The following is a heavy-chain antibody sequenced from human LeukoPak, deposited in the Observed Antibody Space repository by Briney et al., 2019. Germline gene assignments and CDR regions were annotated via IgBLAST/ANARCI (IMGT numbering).Heavy chain of an antibody. Sequence: SETLSLTCAVYGGSFSGYYWSWIRQPPGKGLEWIGEINHSGSTNYNPSLKSRVIISVDTSKNQFSLKLSSVTAADTAVYYCARGSEDNWNDLLWAFDIWGQGTMVTVSS. J-gene: IGHJ3*02. D-gene: IGHD1-20*01. CDR3: ARGSEDNWNDLLWAFDI. CDR2: INHSGST. V-gene: IGHV4-34*01. CDR1: GGSFSGYY.